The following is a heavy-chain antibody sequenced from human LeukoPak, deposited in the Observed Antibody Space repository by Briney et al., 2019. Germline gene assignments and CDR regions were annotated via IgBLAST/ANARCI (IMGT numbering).Heavy chain of an antibody. V-gene: IGHV4-34*01. CDR3: ARGLLGINTIRPFPFDL. Sequence: SETLSLTCAVYGGSFSGYYWSWIRQPPEMGLEWIRQIYHSGSTRYNGSLKSRVTISVDTSKNQFSLKLNSVTAAGTAVYYCARGLLGINTIRPFPFDLWGQGTLVTVSS. D-gene: IGHD5-24*01. CDR1: GGSFSGYY. J-gene: IGHJ4*02. CDR2: IYHSGST.